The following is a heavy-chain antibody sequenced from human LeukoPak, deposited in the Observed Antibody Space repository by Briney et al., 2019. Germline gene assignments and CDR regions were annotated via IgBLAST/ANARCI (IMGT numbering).Heavy chain of an antibody. D-gene: IGHD2-2*01. CDR3: ASLYCSSTSCYEDPDY. CDR2: ISAYNGNT. J-gene: IGHJ4*02. CDR1: GYTFTGYY. V-gene: IGHV1-18*04. Sequence: ASVKVSCKASGYTFTGYYMHWVRQAPGQGLEWMGWISAYNGNTNYAQKLQGRVTMTTDTSTSTAYMELRSLRSDDTAVYYCASLYCSSTSCYEDPDYWGQGTLVTVSS.